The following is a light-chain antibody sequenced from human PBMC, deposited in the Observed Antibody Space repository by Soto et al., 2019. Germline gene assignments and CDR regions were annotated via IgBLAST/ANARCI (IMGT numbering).Light chain of an antibody. CDR2: GAS. CDR3: QQYHKWPPIT. J-gene: IGKJ5*01. V-gene: IGKV3-15*01. CDR1: QSVDGY. Sequence: EVVMTQSPGTLSVSLGESATLSCRASQSVDGYLAWYQQKPGQAPRLLIYGASTRATGVTARFRGGGSGPEFTLTISSLQSEDSAVYYCQQYHKWPPITFGQGTRLEIK.